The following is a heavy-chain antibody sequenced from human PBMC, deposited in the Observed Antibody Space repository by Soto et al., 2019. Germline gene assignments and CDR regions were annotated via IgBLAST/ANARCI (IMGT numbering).Heavy chain of an antibody. J-gene: IGHJ5*02. D-gene: IGHD2-2*01. V-gene: IGHV3-23*01. CDR2: ISGTGVPT. CDR3: AKSFCSSRSCFFLWVDP. Sequence: EVQLLESGGGLVQPGGSLRLSCAASGFTFSDYAMSWVRQAPGKGLECLSLISGTGVPTLYAGSVKGRFSVSRDNSKNTLFLEMNDLRVDDTAIYYCAKSFCSSRSCFFLWVDPWGPGTLFTVSS. CDR1: GFTFSDYA.